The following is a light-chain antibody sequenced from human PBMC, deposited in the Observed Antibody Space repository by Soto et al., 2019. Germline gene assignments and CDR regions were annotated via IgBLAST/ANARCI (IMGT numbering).Light chain of an antibody. CDR2: AAS. Sequence: DIQVTQSPSSLSASVGDRVTITCRASQSISSYLNWYQQKPGKAPKLLIYAASSLQSGVPPRFSGSGSGTDFTLTISSLQPEDFATYSCEQSYSTRIPFGQGTRLEIK. J-gene: IGKJ5*01. CDR1: QSISSY. V-gene: IGKV1-39*01. CDR3: EQSYSTRIP.